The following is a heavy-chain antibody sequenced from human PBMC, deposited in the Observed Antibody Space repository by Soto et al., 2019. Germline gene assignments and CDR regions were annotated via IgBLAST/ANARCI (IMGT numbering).Heavy chain of an antibody. CDR2: IDPSDSYT. Sequence: EVQLVQSGAEVKKPGESLRISCKGSGYSFTTYWVSWVRQMPGKGLEWMGRIDPSDSYTNYSPSFQGHVTMSADKSISTAYLQWSSLKASDTAIYYCARRHDYKYEDIDYWGQGTLVTVSS. D-gene: IGHD4-4*01. V-gene: IGHV5-10-1*01. CDR1: GYSFTTYW. CDR3: ARRHDYKYEDIDY. J-gene: IGHJ4*02.